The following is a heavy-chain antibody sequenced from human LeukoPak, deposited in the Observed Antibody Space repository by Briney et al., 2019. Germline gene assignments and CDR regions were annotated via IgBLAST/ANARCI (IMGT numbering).Heavy chain of an antibody. CDR2: INPSSGGT. D-gene: IGHD3-9*01. CDR1: GYTFTGYY. CDR3: ARSVLTAYLINDY. J-gene: IGHJ4*02. V-gene: IGHV1-2*02. Sequence: ASVKLSCTASGYTFTGYYMHWVRQAPGQGLEWMGWINPSSGGTNYAQKFQGRVTMTRDTSISTAYMDLYRLTSDDTAVYYCARSVLTAYLINDYWGQGTLVTVSS.